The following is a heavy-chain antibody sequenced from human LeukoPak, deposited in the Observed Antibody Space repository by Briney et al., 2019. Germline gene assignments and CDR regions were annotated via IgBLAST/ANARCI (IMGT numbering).Heavy chain of an antibody. Sequence: GGSLRLSCAASGFTFSSYGMSWVRQAPGKGLEWVSASGSGGSTYYADSVKGRFTISRDNSKNTLYLQMNSLRAEDTAVYYCARVNARRLIDYWGQGTLVTVSS. CDR2: SGSGGST. CDR1: GFTFSSYG. D-gene: IGHD2-8*01. J-gene: IGHJ4*02. V-gene: IGHV3-23*01. CDR3: ARVNARRLIDY.